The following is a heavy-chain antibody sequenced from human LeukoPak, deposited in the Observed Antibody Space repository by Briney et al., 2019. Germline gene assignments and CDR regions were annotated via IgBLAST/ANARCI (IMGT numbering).Heavy chain of an antibody. V-gene: IGHV3-53*01. J-gene: IGHJ4*02. D-gene: IGHD4-17*01. CDR3: ARGMTTVTTGPQN. CDR1: GFTVSSNY. Sequence: GGSLRLSCAASGFTVSSNYMNWVRQAPGKGLEWVSVIYSGGSTYYADSVKGRFTISRDNSKNTLYLQMNSLRAEDTAVYYCARGMTTVTTGPQNWGQGTLVTVSS. CDR2: IYSGGST.